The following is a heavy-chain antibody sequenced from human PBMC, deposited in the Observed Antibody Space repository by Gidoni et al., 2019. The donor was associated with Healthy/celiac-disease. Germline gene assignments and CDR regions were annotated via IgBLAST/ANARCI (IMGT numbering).Heavy chain of an antibody. CDR1: GFSLSHARMG. CDR2: IFSNDEK. CDR3: ARTTGHSSSSYYYYYYMDV. Sequence: QVTLKESGPVLVKPTETLTLTCTVSGFSLSHARMGVSWIRQPPGKALEWLAHIFSNDEKSYSTSLKSRLTISKDTSKSQVVLTMTNMDPVDTATYYCARTTGHSSSSYYYYYYMDVWGKGTTVTVSS. V-gene: IGHV2-26*01. J-gene: IGHJ6*03. D-gene: IGHD6-6*01.